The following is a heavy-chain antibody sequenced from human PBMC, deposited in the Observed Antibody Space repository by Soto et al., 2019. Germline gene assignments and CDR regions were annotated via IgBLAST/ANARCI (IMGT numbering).Heavy chain of an antibody. V-gene: IGHV4-30-4*08. Sequence: QVQLQESGPGLVNPSQTLSLTCTVSGGSISSDNYYWSWIRQHPGKGLEWIGYIYYSGSTYYNPSLKSRVTISVDTSKNQFSLKLSSVTAADTAVYYCARVGAYCSSTSCPRNFDYWGQGTLVTVSS. CDR1: GGSISSDNYY. CDR2: IYYSGST. J-gene: IGHJ4*02. CDR3: ARVGAYCSSTSCPRNFDY. D-gene: IGHD2-2*01.